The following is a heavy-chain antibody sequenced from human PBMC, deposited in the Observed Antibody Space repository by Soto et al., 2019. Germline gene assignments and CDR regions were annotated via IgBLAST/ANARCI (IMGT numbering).Heavy chain of an antibody. D-gene: IGHD3-10*01. CDR3: VRQGFGRLHGLVDV. CDR1: DDSSSSYK. J-gene: IGHJ6*02. CDR2: IDSSGGT. Sequence: QVQLQESGPGLVKPSETLSLTCTVSDDSSSSYKWSWIRQPPGRRLEWIGYIDSSGGTSYNPSLQRRVTMSVDTSPKQFALKLSSVPAADTAVYYCVRQGFGRLHGLVDVWGQGTTVTVSS. V-gene: IGHV4-59*08.